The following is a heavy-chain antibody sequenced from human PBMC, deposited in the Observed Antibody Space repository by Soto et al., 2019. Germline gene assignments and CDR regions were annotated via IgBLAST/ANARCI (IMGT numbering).Heavy chain of an antibody. CDR1: GYTFTSYG. Sequence: GGSVKVSCKASGYTFTSYGISWVRQAPGQGLEWMGWISAYNGNTNYAQKLQGRVTMTTDTSTSTAYMELRSLRSDDTAVYYCARDEWLRFDYYGMDVWGQGTTVTVSS. CDR2: ISAYNGNT. D-gene: IGHD5-12*01. V-gene: IGHV1-18*01. J-gene: IGHJ6*02. CDR3: ARDEWLRFDYYGMDV.